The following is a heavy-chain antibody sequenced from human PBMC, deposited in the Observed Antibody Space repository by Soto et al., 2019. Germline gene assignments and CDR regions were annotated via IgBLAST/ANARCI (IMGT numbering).Heavy chain of an antibody. V-gene: IGHV1-3*01. D-gene: IGHD2-15*01. Sequence: QVQLVQSGAEVKKPGASVKVSCKASGYTFTSYAMHWVRQAPGQRLEWMGWINAGNGNTKYSQKFQGRVNITRDTSASTADMELSSLRSEDTAVYYCARGPGGPDGPGDYWGQGTLVTVAS. CDR1: GYTFTSYA. CDR2: INAGNGNT. J-gene: IGHJ4*02. CDR3: ARGPGGPDGPGDY.